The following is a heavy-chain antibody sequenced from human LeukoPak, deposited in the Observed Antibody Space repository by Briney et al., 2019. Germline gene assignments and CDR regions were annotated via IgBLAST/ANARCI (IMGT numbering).Heavy chain of an antibody. D-gene: IGHD5-12*01. V-gene: IGHV3-30*02. J-gene: IGHJ4*02. CDR1: GFIFSSYG. CDR2: IRYDGSKK. Sequence: GGSLRLSCAASGFIFSSYGMHWVRQAPGKGLEWVAFIRYDGSKKYYADSVKGRFTISRDNSKNTLYLQMNSLRAEDTAVYYCASWASGVVATILEGFDYWGQGTLVTVSS. CDR3: ASWASGVVATILEGFDY.